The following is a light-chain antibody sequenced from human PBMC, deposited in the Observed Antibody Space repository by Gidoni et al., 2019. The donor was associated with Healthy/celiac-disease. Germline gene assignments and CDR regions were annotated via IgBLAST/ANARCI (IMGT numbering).Light chain of an antibody. CDR1: SSDVGGYNY. CDR2: EVS. V-gene: IGLV2-14*01. J-gene: IGLJ2*01. Sequence: QSALTQPAAASGSPGQSITISCTGTSSDVGGYNYVPWYQHHPGKAPKLMIYEVSNRPSGVSNRFSGSKSGNTASLTISVLQAEDEADYYCSSYTSSSTPVFGGGTKLTVL. CDR3: SSYTSSSTPV.